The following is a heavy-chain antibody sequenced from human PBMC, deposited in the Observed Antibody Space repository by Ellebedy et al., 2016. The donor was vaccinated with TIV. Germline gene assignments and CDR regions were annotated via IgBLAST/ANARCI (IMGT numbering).Heavy chain of an antibody. D-gene: IGHD3-10*01. CDR3: TRGPSGGYFDY. CDR2: INPNNGGT. CDR1: GYIFTDYY. J-gene: IGHJ4*02. Sequence: AASVKVSCKVSGYIFTDYYIHWFRQAPGQEFEWMGWINPNNGGTNYAQKFQDRVTMTRDTTISTVYMDLSRLISDDTAVYYCTRGPSGGYFDYWGQGTLVPVSS. V-gene: IGHV1-2*02.